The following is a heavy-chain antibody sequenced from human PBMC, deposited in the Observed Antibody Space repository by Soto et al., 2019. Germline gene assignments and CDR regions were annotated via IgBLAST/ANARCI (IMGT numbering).Heavy chain of an antibody. CDR2: ISYDGSNK. CDR3: ARFGIAAAGHLDY. Sequence: PGGSLRLSSAASGFTFSSYSMHWVRQAPGKGLEWVAVISYDGSNKYYADSVKGRFTISRDNSKNTLYLQMNSLRAEDTAVYYCARFGIAAAGHLDYWGQGTLVTVSS. D-gene: IGHD6-13*01. J-gene: IGHJ4*02. V-gene: IGHV3-30-3*01. CDR1: GFTFSSYS.